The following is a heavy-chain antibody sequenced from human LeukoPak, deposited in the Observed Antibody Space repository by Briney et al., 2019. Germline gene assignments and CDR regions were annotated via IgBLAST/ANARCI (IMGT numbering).Heavy chain of an antibody. V-gene: IGHV5-51*01. Sequence: GETLKISCKGSGYSFTSYWIGWVRQMPGKGLERMGIIYPGDSDTRYSPSFQGQVTISADKSISTAYLQWSSLKASDTAMYYCATLRYFDWFTFDPWGQGTLVTVSS. CDR2: IYPGDSDT. CDR1: GYSFTSYW. CDR3: ATLRYFDWFTFDP. D-gene: IGHD3-9*01. J-gene: IGHJ5*02.